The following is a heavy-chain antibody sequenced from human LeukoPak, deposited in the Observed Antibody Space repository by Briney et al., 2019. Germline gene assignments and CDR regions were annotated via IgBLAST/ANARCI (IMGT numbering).Heavy chain of an antibody. CDR3: AKDTQLRYFDWLLDY. V-gene: IGHV3-9*01. Sequence: SGGSLRLSCAVSGFIFDDYAMHWVRQAPGKGLEWVSGITWGRDNLAYAASVKGRFTISRDNSKNSLYLQMNSLRAEDTALYYCAKDTQLRYFDWLLDYWGQGTLVTVSS. D-gene: IGHD3-9*01. J-gene: IGHJ4*02. CDR1: GFIFDDYA. CDR2: ITWGRDNL.